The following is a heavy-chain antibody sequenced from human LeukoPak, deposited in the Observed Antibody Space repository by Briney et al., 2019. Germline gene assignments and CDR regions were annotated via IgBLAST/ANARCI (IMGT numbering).Heavy chain of an antibody. CDR3: AKETVDMAARAFDY. V-gene: IGHV3-23*01. Sequence: PGGSLRLSCAASGFTFSRNDMSWVRQTPGKGLEWVSAVSSGGGRTFYAASVKGRFTISRDNSKDKLYLQMNSLRAEDTAVYYCAKETVDMAARAFDYWGQGTLVTVSS. CDR1: GFTFSRND. J-gene: IGHJ4*02. CDR2: VSSGGGRT. D-gene: IGHD5-24*01.